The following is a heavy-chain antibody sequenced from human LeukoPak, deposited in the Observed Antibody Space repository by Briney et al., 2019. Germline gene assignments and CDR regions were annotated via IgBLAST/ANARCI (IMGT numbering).Heavy chain of an antibody. Sequence: GGSLRLSCAASGFTFSSYEMNWVRQAPGKGLEWVSYISSSGSTIYYADSVKGRFTISRDNAKNSLYLQMNSLRAEDTAVYYCARDFSRYYDSSGYYRAIGYWGQGTLVTVSS. J-gene: IGHJ4*02. CDR1: GFTFSSYE. CDR3: ARDFSRYYDSSGYYRAIGY. D-gene: IGHD3-22*01. CDR2: ISSSGSTI. V-gene: IGHV3-48*03.